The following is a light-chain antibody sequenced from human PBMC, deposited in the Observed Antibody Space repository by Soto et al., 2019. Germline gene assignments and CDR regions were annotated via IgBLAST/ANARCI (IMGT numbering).Light chain of an antibody. J-gene: IGKJ1*01. CDR3: QQYNIWPPWT. Sequence: EIVLTQSPGTLSLSPGERATLSCRASQSVKNNYLAWFQKRPGQPPRLLIYETSTRANGIPARFSGSGSGTEFTLTISSLQSEDFAIYYCQQYNIWPPWTFGQGTKVDIK. V-gene: IGKV3-15*01. CDR1: QSVKNN. CDR2: ETS.